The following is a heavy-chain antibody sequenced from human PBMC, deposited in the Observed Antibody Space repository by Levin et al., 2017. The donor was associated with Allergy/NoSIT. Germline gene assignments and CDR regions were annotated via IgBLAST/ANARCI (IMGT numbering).Heavy chain of an antibody. CDR3: VRSFTSGSSSSNYMSFDY. V-gene: IGHV3-23*01. J-gene: IGHJ4*02. CDR2: VTGCGGNR. CDR1: GFTFGSYT. Sequence: GGSLRLSCAASGFTFGSYTMSWVRQAPGKGLEWVSTVTGCGGNRYYADSVKGRFTVSRDNSNNALYVQLNNLRAEDTAVYYCVRSFTSGSSSSNYMSFDYWGQGALVTVSS. D-gene: IGHD4-11*01.